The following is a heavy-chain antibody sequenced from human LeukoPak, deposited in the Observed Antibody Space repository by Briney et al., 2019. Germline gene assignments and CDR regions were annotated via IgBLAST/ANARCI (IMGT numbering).Heavy chain of an antibody. Sequence: GGSLRLSCAASGFTFSSYSMSWVRQAPRKGLEWISYISSSGSTIYYADSVKGRFTISRDNSKNTLCLQMNSLRAEDTAVYYCARARRCGLYNDYGACFDYWGQGTLVTVSS. D-gene: IGHD4-17*01. J-gene: IGHJ4*02. V-gene: IGHV3-48*01. CDR2: ISSSGSTI. CDR3: ARARRCGLYNDYGACFDY. CDR1: GFTFSSYS.